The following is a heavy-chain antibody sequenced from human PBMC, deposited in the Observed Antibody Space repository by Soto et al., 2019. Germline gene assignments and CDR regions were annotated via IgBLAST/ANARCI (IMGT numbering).Heavy chain of an antibody. CDR1: GGTFSSYT. D-gene: IGHD4-17*01. V-gene: IGHV1-69*02. J-gene: IGHJ3*02. Sequence: QVQLVQSGAEVKKPGSSVKVSCKASGGTFSSYTISWVRQAPGQGLEWMGRIIPILGIANYAQKFQGRVTITADKSTSTAYMELSSLRSEDTAVYYCARTGSRGDYVLYAFDIWGQGTMVTVSS. CDR3: ARTGSRGDYVLYAFDI. CDR2: IIPILGIA.